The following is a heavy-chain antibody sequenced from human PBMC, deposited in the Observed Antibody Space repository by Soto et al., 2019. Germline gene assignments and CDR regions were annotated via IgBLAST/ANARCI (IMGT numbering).Heavy chain of an antibody. V-gene: IGHV1-18*01. J-gene: IGHJ4*02. Sequence: QVQLVQSGAEVKKPGASVKVSCKASGYTFTSYGISWVRQAPGQGLEWMGWISAYNGNTNYAQKLQGRVTMTTDTSTSRAYMELSSLRSDDTAVYYCARVGYCGGDLCIHYFDYWGQGTLVTVSS. CDR1: GYTFTSYG. CDR3: ARVGYCGGDLCIHYFDY. CDR2: ISAYNGNT. D-gene: IGHD2-21*02.